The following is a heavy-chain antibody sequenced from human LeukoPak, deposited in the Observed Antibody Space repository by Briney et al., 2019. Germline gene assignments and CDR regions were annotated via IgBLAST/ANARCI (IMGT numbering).Heavy chain of an antibody. J-gene: IGHJ5*02. CDR3: ARGHSSSWYLWFDP. CDR2: IYYSGST. CDR1: GGSISSYY. V-gene: IGHV4-59*01. Sequence: PSETLSLTCTVSGGSISSYYWSWIRQPPGKGLEWIGYIYYSGSTNYNPSLKSRVTISVDTSKNQFSLKLSSVTAADTAVYYCARGHSSSWYLWFDPWGQGTLVTVSS. D-gene: IGHD6-13*01.